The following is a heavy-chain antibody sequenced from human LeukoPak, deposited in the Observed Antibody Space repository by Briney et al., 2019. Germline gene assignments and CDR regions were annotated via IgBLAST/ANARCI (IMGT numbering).Heavy chain of an antibody. V-gene: IGHV3-74*01. CDR2: INSDGSST. J-gene: IGHJ4*02. D-gene: IGHD6-19*01. CDR1: GFTFSNYW. Sequence: PGRSLRLSCAASGFTFSNYWMHWVRQGPGKGLVWVSRINSDGSSTSYADFVKGRFTISRDNAKNTLYLQMNSLRAEDTAVYYCATGLYSSGWYFDYWGQGTLVTVSS. CDR3: ATGLYSSGWYFDY.